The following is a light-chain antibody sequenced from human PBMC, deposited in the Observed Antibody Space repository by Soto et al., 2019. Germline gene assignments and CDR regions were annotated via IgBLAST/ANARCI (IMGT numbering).Light chain of an antibody. CDR3: QQFGGSSRT. V-gene: IGKV3-20*01. CDR1: QSVSSK. CDR2: GAS. Sequence: EIVLTQSPGTLSLSPGERATLSCRASQSVSSKLAWYQQKPGQAPRLLMYGASTRATGIPARFSGSGSGTDFTLTISRLEPEDFAVYYCQQFGGSSRTFGQGTKV. J-gene: IGKJ1*01.